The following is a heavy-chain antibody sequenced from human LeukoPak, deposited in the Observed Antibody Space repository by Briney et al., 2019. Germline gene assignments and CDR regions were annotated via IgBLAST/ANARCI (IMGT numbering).Heavy chain of an antibody. V-gene: IGHV1-18*01. Sequence: GGSVKASCKASGYTFSNYGISWVRQAPGQGLEWMGWISTSNGKTYYAQKVQGRVTMTTDTSTSIVSMELRSLRSDDTAVYYCARGGELAIFGVVTPLDYWGQGTLVTVSS. D-gene: IGHD3-3*01. CDR1: GYTFSNYG. CDR2: ISTSNGKT. J-gene: IGHJ4*02. CDR3: ARGGELAIFGVVTPLDY.